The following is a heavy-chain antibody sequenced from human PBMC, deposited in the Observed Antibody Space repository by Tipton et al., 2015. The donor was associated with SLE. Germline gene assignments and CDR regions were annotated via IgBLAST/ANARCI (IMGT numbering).Heavy chain of an antibody. CDR2: ISYDGSNK. Sequence: RSLRLSCAASGITFSSYAMHWVRQAPGKGLEWVAVISYDGSNKYYADSVKGRFTISRDNSKNTLYLQMNSLGAEDTAVYYCGRDLVVDSEFWGQGTLVTVSS. CDR3: GRDLVVDSEF. CDR1: GITFSSYA. D-gene: IGHD2-21*01. V-gene: IGHV3-30*04. J-gene: IGHJ4*02.